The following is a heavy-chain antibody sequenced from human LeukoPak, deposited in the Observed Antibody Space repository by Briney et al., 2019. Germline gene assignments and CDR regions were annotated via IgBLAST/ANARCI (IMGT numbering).Heavy chain of an antibody. D-gene: IGHD6-13*01. CDR3: ARDLGYSSSYYYGMDV. J-gene: IGHJ6*02. CDR1: GRSINSYY. Sequence: KSSETLSLTCTVSGRSINSYYWSWIRQPPGKGLEWIGYIYYSGSTNYNPSLKSRVTISVDTSKNQFSLKLRSVTAADTAVYYCARDLGYSSSYYYGMDVWGQRTTVTVSS. V-gene: IGHV4-59*01. CDR2: IYYSGST.